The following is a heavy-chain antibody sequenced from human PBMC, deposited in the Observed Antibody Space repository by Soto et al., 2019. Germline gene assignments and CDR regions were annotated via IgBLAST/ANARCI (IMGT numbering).Heavy chain of an antibody. CDR1: GFTFGSYS. Sequence: GGSLRLSCAASGFTFGSYSMNWVRQAPGKGLEWISYISGRSTTIYYADSVKGRFTVSRDNANNSLFLQINSLRDEDTAVYFCAREYCNGGRCYSYFVDNWGQGTRVTVSS. V-gene: IGHV3-48*02. D-gene: IGHD2-15*01. J-gene: IGHJ4*02. CDR2: ISGRSTTI. CDR3: AREYCNGGRCYSYFVDN.